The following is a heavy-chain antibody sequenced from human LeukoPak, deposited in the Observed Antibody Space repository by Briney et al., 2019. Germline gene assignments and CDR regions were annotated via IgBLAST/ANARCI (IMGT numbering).Heavy chain of an antibody. J-gene: IGHJ5*02. CDR2: INPSGGST. D-gene: IGHD2-15*01. V-gene: IGHV1-46*01. CDR1: GYTFTSYY. CDR3: AREYSTVVVAAPNWFDP. Sequence: ASVKVSCKASGYTFTSYYMHWVRQAPGQGLEWMGIINPSGGSTSYAQKFQGRVTMTRDTSTSTVYMELSSLRSEDTAVYYCAREYSTVVVAAPNWFDPWGQGTLVTISS.